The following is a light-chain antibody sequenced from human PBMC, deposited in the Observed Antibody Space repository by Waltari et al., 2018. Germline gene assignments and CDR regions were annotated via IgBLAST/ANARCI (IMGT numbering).Light chain of an antibody. Sequence: DIVMTQSPDSLAVSLGERATINCKSSQSILYSSNDKNYLAWYQQKPGQPPKLLIHWASTRESGVPDRFSGSGSGTDFTLTISSLQAEDVAVYYCQQYYRSRTFGQGTKVEIK. CDR1: QSILYSSNDKNY. CDR2: WAS. J-gene: IGKJ1*01. V-gene: IGKV4-1*01. CDR3: QQYYRSRT.